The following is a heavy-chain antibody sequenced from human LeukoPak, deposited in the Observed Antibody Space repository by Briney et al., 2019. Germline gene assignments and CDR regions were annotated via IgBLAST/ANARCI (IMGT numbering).Heavy chain of an antibody. D-gene: IGHD4-17*01. Sequence: ASVKVSCKAPGYTFTAYYMHWVRQAPGQGLEWMGWINPNSGGTDYAQKFQGRVTMTRDTSISTAYMELRRLRSDDTAVYYCARRSDHGSNWFDPWGQGTLVSVSS. CDR3: ARRSDHGSNWFDP. J-gene: IGHJ5*02. CDR1: GYTFTAYY. V-gene: IGHV1-2*02. CDR2: INPNSGGT.